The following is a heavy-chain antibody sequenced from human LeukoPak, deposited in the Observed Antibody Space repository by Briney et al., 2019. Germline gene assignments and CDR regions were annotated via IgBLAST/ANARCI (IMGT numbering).Heavy chain of an antibody. V-gene: IGHV5-51*01. D-gene: IGHD6-6*01. J-gene: IGHJ6*03. CDR3: ARHIYSISGYYYYMDV. Sequence: GESLQISCKGSGYSFTSYWIGWVRQMPGKGLEWMGIIYPGDSDTRYSPSFQGQVTISADKSISTAYLQWSSLKASDAAMYYCARHIYSISGYYYYMDVWGKGTTVTVSS. CDR2: IYPGDSDT. CDR1: GYSFTSYW.